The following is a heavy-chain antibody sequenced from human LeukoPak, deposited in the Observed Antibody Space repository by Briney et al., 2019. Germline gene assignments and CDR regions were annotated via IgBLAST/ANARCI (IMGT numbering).Heavy chain of an antibody. CDR2: IYHSGST. CDR3: ARDDRYYYGSGRPNPFDY. J-gene: IGHJ4*02. V-gene: IGHV4-39*07. D-gene: IGHD3-10*01. Sequence: SETLSLTCTVSGGSISTSGYYWGWIRQPPGKGLEWIGEIYHSGSTNYNPSLKSRVTISVDTSKNQFSLKLSSVTAADTAVYYCARDDRYYYGSGRPNPFDYWGQGTLVTVSS. CDR1: GGSISTSGYY.